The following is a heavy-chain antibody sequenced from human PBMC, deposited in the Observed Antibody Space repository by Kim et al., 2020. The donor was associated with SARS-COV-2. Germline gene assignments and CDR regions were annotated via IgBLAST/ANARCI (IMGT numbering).Heavy chain of an antibody. D-gene: IGHD3-9*01. CDR2: IYSGGST. Sequence: GGSLRLSCAASGFTVSSNYMSWVRQAPGKGLEWVSVIYSGGSTYYADSVKGRFTISRDNSKNTLYLQMNSLRAEDTAVYYCARDHYDILTGFYYYYGMDVWGQGTTVTVSS. CDR3: ARDHYDILTGFYYYYGMDV. J-gene: IGHJ6*02. V-gene: IGHV3-53*01. CDR1: GFTVSSNY.